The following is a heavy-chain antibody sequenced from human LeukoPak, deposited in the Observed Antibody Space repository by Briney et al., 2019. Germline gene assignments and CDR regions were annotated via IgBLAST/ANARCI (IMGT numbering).Heavy chain of an antibody. Sequence: GGSLRLSCAASGFTFSSYAMNWVRQAPGKGLEWVSAISGSGDSTYYADSVKGRFTISRDNSKNTLYLQVNSLRAEDTAVYYCANVAAASYYWGQGTLVTVSS. D-gene: IGHD6-13*01. J-gene: IGHJ4*02. CDR2: ISGSGDST. CDR1: GFTFSSYA. V-gene: IGHV3-23*01. CDR3: ANVAAASYY.